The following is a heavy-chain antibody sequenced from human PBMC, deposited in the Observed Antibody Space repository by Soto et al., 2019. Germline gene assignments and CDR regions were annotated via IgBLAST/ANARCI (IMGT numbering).Heavy chain of an antibody. CDR1: GGSISSGGYY. CDR3: ARAFTIFGVVTSFDY. CDR2: IYYSGST. J-gene: IGHJ4*02. V-gene: IGHV4-31*03. Sequence: QVQLQESGPGLVKPSQTLSLTCTVSGGSISSGGYYWSWIRQHPGKGLEWIGYIYYSGSTYYNPSLKGRVTISVDTSKNQFSLKLSSVTAADTAVYYCARAFTIFGVVTSFDYWGQGTLVTVSS. D-gene: IGHD3-3*01.